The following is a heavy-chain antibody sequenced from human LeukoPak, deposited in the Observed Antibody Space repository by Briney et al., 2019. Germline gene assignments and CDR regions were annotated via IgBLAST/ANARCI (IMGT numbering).Heavy chain of an antibody. D-gene: IGHD5-12*01. Sequence: GASVNVSFKASGYTFTSYYMHWVRQAPGQGLEWMGIINPSGGSTSYAQKFQGRVTMTRDTSTSTVYMELSSLRSEDTAVYYCARDVVFGDIVATINRSTSVGYYYYGMDVWGQGTTVTVSS. CDR2: INPSGGST. CDR3: ARDVVFGDIVATINRSTSVGYYYYGMDV. J-gene: IGHJ6*02. CDR1: GYTFTSYY. V-gene: IGHV1-46*01.